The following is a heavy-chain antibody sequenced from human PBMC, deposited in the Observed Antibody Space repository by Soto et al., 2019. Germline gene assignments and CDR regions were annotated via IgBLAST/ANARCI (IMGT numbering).Heavy chain of an antibody. CDR3: ARVNNYDFWSGYYMFREDNWFDP. CDR2: IIPIFGTA. V-gene: IGHV1-69*13. J-gene: IGHJ5*02. Sequence: SVEVSCKASGGTFSSYAISWVRQAPGQGLEWMGGIIPIFGTANYAQKFQGRVTITADESTSTAYMELSSLRSEDTAVYYCARVNNYDFWSGYYMFREDNWFDPSGQGTLGTVSS. CDR1: GGTFSSYA. D-gene: IGHD3-3*01.